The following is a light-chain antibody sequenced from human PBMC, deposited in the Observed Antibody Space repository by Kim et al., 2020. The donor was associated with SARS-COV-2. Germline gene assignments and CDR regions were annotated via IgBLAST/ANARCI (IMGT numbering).Light chain of an antibody. CDR3: AAWDDSLSGVV. CDR1: SSNIGSNY. V-gene: IGLV1-47*01. J-gene: IGLJ2*01. Sequence: GQGVTISCSGSSSNIGSNYVYWYQQLPGTAPNLLIYRNNQRPSGVPDRFSGSKSGTSASLAISGLRSEDEADYYCAAWDDSLSGVVFGGGTQLTVL. CDR2: RNN.